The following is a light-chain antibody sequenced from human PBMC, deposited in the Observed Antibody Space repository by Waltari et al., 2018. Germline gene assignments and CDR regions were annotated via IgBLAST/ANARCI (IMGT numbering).Light chain of an antibody. CDR1: SSAIGGYSF. CDR2: EVS. V-gene: IGLV2-8*01. J-gene: IGLJ2*01. Sequence: QSALTQPPSASGSPGQSVTISCTGTSSAIGGYSFVSWYQQHPGKAPKLMIYEVSQRPAGVPDRFSGSKSGNTASLTVSGLQAEDEAYYYCSSYAGSNTLVFGGGTKLTVL. CDR3: SSYAGSNTLV.